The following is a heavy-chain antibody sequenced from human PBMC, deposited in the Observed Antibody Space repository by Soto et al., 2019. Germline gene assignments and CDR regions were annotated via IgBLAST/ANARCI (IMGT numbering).Heavy chain of an antibody. D-gene: IGHD5-18*01. CDR1: GFTFSSYA. Sequence: EVQLLESGGGLVQPGGSLRLSCAASGFTFSSYAMSWVRQAPGKGLEWVSAISGSGGSTYYADSVKGRFTISRDNSKNTLYLQLNSLRAEDTAVYYCAKDSGIQLWPAYYFDYWGQGTLVTVSS. J-gene: IGHJ4*02. V-gene: IGHV3-23*01. CDR2: ISGSGGST. CDR3: AKDSGIQLWPAYYFDY.